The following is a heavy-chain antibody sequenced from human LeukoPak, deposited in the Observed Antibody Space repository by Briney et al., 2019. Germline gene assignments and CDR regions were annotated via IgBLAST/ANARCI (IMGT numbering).Heavy chain of an antibody. CDR2: IIPIFGTA. Sequence: SVKVSCKASGGTFSSYAISWVRQAPGQGLGWMGGIIPIFGTANYAQKFQGRVTITADRSTSTAYMELSSLRSEDTAVYYCARASLEYSSSRINWFDPWGQGTLVTVSS. J-gene: IGHJ5*02. CDR1: GGTFSSYA. D-gene: IGHD6-13*01. V-gene: IGHV1-69*06. CDR3: ARASLEYSSSRINWFDP.